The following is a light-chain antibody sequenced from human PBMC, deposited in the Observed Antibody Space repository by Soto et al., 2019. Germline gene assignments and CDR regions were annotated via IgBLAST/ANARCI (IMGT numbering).Light chain of an antibody. CDR1: ESLSNSN. V-gene: IGKV3-20*01. CDR3: QQYGSSPPT. J-gene: IGKJ1*01. CDR2: GAS. Sequence: ETVLTQSPDTLCLSPGERATLSCRASESLSNSNLAWYQQRPGQAPRLLIYGASTRATGTPDRFSGSGSGTDFTITISRLEPEDFAVYYCQQYGSSPPTFGQGTKVDIK.